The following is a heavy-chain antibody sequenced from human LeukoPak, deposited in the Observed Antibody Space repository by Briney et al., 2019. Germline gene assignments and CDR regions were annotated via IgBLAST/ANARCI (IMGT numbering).Heavy chain of an antibody. D-gene: IGHD6-6*01. V-gene: IGHV3-48*04. CDR1: GFTFSSYS. CDR3: ARDASGNDY. J-gene: IGHJ4*02. CDR2: ISSSGSTI. Sequence: GGSLRLSCAASGFTFSSYSMHWVRRAPGKGLEWVSYISSSGSTIYYADSVKGRFTISRDNAKNSLYLQMNSLRAEDTAVYYCARDASGNDYWGQGTLVTVSS.